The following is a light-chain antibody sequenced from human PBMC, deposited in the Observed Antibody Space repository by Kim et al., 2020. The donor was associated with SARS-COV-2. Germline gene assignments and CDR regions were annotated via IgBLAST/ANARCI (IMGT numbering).Light chain of an antibody. CDR1: SSDVGGYHY. V-gene: IGLV2-14*03. CDR3: TSYTSSSTLV. CDR2: DVS. J-gene: IGLJ2*01. Sequence: QSVLTQPASVSGSPGQSITISCTGTSSDVGGYHYVSWYQQHPGKAPKLMIYDVSDRPSGVSNRFSGSKSGNTAFLTISGLQAEDEAHYYCTSYTSSSTLVFGGGTQLTVL.